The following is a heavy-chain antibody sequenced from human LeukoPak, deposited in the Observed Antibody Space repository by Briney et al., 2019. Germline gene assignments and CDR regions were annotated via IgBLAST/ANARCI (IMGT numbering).Heavy chain of an antibody. D-gene: IGHD2-2*01. CDR2: ISAYNGNT. V-gene: IGHV1-18*01. CDR3: ARAAGMGYCSSTSCPYYFDY. J-gene: IGHJ4*02. CDR1: GYTFTSYG. Sequence: GASVKVSCKASGYTFTSYGISWVRQAPGQGLEWMGWISAYNGNTNYAQKLQGRVTMTTDTSTSTAYMELRSLRSDDTAVYYCARAAGMGYCSSTSCPYYFDYWGQGTLVTVSS.